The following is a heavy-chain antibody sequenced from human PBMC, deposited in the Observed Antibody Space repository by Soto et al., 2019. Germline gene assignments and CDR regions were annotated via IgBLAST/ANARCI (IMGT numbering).Heavy chain of an antibody. D-gene: IGHD5-12*01. CDR2: MNPNWGDT. J-gene: IGHJ6*02. CDR3: ARGGEWLRYYYYYGMDV. CDR1: GYTFPSYD. V-gene: IGHV1-8*01. Sequence: ASVKVSCKASGYTFPSYDINCVRQATGQGLEWMGWMNPNWGDTGYAQKFQGRVTMTRNTSISTAYMELSSLRSKDTAVYDCARGGEWLRYYYYYGMDVWGQGTTVTVSS.